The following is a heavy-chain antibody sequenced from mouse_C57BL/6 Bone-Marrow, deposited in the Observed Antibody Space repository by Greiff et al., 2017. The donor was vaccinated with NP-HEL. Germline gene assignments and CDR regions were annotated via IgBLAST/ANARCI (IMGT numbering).Heavy chain of an antibody. D-gene: IGHD2-13*01. Sequence: QVQLQQPGAELVMPGASVKLSCKASGYTFTSYWMHWVKQRPGQGLEWIGEIDPSDSYTNYIQKFKGKSTLTVDKSSSTAYMQLSSLTSDDSAVYYCGGTNWYFDVWGTGTTVTVSS. V-gene: IGHV1-69*01. CDR2: IDPSDSYT. CDR1: GYTFTSYW. J-gene: IGHJ1*03. CDR3: GGTNWYFDV.